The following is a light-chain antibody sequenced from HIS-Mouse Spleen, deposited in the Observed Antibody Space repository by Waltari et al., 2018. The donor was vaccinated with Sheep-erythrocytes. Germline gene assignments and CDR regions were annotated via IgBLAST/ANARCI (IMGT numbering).Light chain of an antibody. V-gene: IGLV2-23*01. CDR1: SSDVGSYNL. J-gene: IGLJ3*02. CDR3: CSYAGSSTPWV. Sequence: QSALTQPASVSGSPGQSITISCTGTSSDVGSYNLFSWYQQHPGKAPKLMIYEGSKRPSGVSNRFSGSKSGNTGSLTISGLQAEDEADYYCCSYAGSSTPWVFGGGTKLTVL. CDR2: EGS.